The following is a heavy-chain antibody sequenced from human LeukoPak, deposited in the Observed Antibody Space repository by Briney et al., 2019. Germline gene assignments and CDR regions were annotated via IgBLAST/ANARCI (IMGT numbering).Heavy chain of an antibody. D-gene: IGHD3-22*01. CDR3: ARRFPYYYDSSGYYHTRDDAFDI. V-gene: IGHV1-46*01. CDR1: GYTFTSYY. J-gene: IGHJ3*02. CDR2: INPSGGST. Sequence: ASVKVSCKASGYTFTSYYMHWVRQAPGQGLEWMGIINPSGGSTSYAQKFQGRVTMTRDTTTSTVYMELSSLRSEDTAVYYCARRFPYYYDSSGYYHTRDDAFDIWGQGTMVTVSS.